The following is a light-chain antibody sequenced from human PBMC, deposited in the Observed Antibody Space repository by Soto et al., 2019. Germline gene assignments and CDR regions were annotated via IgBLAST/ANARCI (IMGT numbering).Light chain of an antibody. CDR3: ATWDDSLNGLV. CDR1: SSNIGSHT. J-gene: IGLJ2*01. CDR2: SNN. Sequence: QLVLTQPPSASGTPGQRVTISCSGSSSNIGSHTVNWYQQLPGTAPKLLIYSNNQRPSGVPDRFSGSKSGTSASLAISGLQSEDEADYYCATWDDSLNGLVFGGGTKLTVL. V-gene: IGLV1-44*01.